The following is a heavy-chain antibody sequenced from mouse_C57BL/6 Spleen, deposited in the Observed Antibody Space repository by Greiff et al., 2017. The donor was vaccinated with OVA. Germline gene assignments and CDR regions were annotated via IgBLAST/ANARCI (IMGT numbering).Heavy chain of an antibody. CDR3: AKRGDYDYGYAMDY. J-gene: IGHJ4*01. V-gene: IGHV2-5*01. CDR2: IWRGGST. D-gene: IGHD2-4*01. Sequence: VMLVESGPGLVQPSQSLSITCTVSGFSLTSYGVHWVRQSPGKGLEWLGVIWRGGSTDYNAAFMSRLSITKDNSKSQVFFKMNSLQADDTAIYYCAKRGDYDYGYAMDYWGQGTSVTVSS. CDR1: GFSLTSYG.